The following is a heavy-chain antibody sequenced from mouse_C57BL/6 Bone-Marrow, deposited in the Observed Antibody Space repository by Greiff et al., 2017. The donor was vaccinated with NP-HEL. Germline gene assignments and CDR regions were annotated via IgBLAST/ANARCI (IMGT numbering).Heavy chain of an antibody. CDR3: ARSDPFAY. CDR1: GYTFTSYG. Sequence: QVQLQQSGAELARPGASVKLSCKASGYTFTSYGISWVKQRTGQGLEWIGEIYPRGGNTYYNEKFKGKATLTADKSSSTAYMELRSLTSEDSAVYFCARSDPFAYWGQGTLVTVSA. V-gene: IGHV1-81*01. CDR2: IYPRGGNT. J-gene: IGHJ3*01.